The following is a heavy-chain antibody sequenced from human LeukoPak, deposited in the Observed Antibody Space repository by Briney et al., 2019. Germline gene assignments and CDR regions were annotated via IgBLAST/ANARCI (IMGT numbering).Heavy chain of an antibody. V-gene: IGHV3-7*04. CDR3: VRGDWYFES. J-gene: IGHJ4*02. CDR2: VNRDGTEK. CDR1: GFNFSDSR. Sequence: GGSLRLSCVTSGFNFSDSRMTWVRQAPGEGLQWVANVNRDGTEKHFLDSVEGRFTISRDNAKKSLYLQMSSLRPQDTAVYFCVRGDWYFESWGQGTLVAVSS. D-gene: IGHD2-21*01.